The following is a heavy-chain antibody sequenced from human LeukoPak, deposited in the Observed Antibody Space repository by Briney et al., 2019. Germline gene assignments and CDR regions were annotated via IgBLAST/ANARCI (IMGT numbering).Heavy chain of an antibody. Sequence: PGGSLRLSCAASGFTFSSYGMHWVRQAPGKGLEWVAVISYEGSKQYYGDSVKGRFTISRDKSKNTLYLEMDSLRDEDTAVYYCAKDGAPYSGTYADNWGQGTLVIVSS. J-gene: IGHJ4*02. CDR2: ISYEGSKQ. V-gene: IGHV3-30*18. CDR3: AKDGAPYSGTYADN. D-gene: IGHD1-26*01. CDR1: GFTFSSYG.